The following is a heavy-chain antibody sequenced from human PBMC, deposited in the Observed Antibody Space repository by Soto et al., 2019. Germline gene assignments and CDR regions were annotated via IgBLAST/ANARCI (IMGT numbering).Heavy chain of an antibody. Sequence: QVQLVQSGAEVKKPGSSVKVSCKASGGTFSSYTISWVRQAPGQGLEWMGRIIPILGIANYAQKFQGRVTITADKSTSTAYMELSSLRSEDTAVYYCARDESGYDVCTFGGVMVGWGQGTLVTVSS. V-gene: IGHV1-69*08. CDR2: IIPILGIA. J-gene: IGHJ4*02. D-gene: IGHD3-16*01. CDR3: ARDESGYDVCTFGGVMVG. CDR1: GGTFSSYT.